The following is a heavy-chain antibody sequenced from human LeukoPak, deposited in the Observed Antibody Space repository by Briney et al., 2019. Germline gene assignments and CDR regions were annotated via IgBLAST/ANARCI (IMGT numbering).Heavy chain of an antibody. V-gene: IGHV4-39*01. J-gene: IGHJ3*02. D-gene: IGHD3-22*01. CDR3: ARNKYDTAFDI. CDR2: IHYSGST. CDR1: DGSISSSTYY. Sequence: SETLSLTCPVSDGSISSSTYYWGWIRRPPGKGLEWIGSIHYSGSTYYNPSLKSRVTIFADTSKNQFSLKLSSVTAADTAVYYCARNKYDTAFDIWGQGTMVTVSS.